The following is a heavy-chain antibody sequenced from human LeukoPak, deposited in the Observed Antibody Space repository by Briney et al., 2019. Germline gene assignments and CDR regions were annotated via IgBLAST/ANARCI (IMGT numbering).Heavy chain of an antibody. D-gene: IGHD6-19*01. V-gene: IGHV3-20*04. CDR2: INWNGGST. CDR1: GFTFDDYG. CDR3: ARDLEQWLVQGANWFDP. J-gene: IGHJ5*02. Sequence: PGGSLRLSCAASGFTFDDYGMSWVRQAPGKGLEWVSGINWNGGSTGYADSVKGRFTISRDNAKNSLYLQMNSLRAEDTALYYCARDLEQWLVQGANWFDPWGQGTLVTVSS.